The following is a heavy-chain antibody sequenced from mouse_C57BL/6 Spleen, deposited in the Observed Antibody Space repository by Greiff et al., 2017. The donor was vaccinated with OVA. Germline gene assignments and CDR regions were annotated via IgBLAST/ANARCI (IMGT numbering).Heavy chain of an antibody. CDR1: GYTFTSYW. D-gene: IGHD1-1*01. Sequence: QVQLQQPGAELVRPGSSVKLSCKASGYTFTSYWMHWVKQRPIQGLEWIGNIDPSDSETHYNQKFKDKATLTVDKSSSTAYMQLSSLTSEDSAVYYCARHGHGSSYYAMDYWGQGTSVTVSS. CDR3: ARHGHGSSYYAMDY. J-gene: IGHJ4*01. V-gene: IGHV1-52*01. CDR2: IDPSDSET.